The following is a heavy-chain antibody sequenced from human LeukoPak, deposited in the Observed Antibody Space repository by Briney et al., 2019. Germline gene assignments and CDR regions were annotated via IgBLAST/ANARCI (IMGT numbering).Heavy chain of an antibody. CDR2: INWNGGST. CDR1: GFXFDDYG. D-gene: IGHD6-13*01. CDR3: ARVHGIEYSSNPFDY. J-gene: IGHJ4*02. Sequence: GGSLRLSCAASGFXFDDYGISWVRQAPGKGLEWVSGINWNGGSTGYADSVKGRFTISRDNAKNSLYLQMNSLRAEDTALYYCARVHGIEYSSNPFDYWGQGTLVTVSS. V-gene: IGHV3-20*04.